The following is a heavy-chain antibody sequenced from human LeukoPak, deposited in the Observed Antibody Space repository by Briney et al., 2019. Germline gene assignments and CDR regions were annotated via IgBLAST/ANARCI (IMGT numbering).Heavy chain of an antibody. CDR3: ARAVSPYYGMDV. Sequence: GRSLRLSSAASGFTFSRYAMHWVRQAPGKGLEWVAVISYDGSNKYYADSVKGRFTISRDNSKNTLYLQMNSLRAEDTAVYYCARAVSPYYGMDVWGQGTTVTVSS. CDR1: GFTFSRYA. CDR2: ISYDGSNK. V-gene: IGHV3-30-3*01. J-gene: IGHJ6*02. D-gene: IGHD5/OR15-5a*01.